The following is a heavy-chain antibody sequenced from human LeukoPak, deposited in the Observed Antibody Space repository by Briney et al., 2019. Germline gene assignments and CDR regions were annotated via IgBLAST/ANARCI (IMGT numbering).Heavy chain of an antibody. CDR1: GFTFSSYE. V-gene: IGHV3-48*03. CDR3: ARMTYYYDSSGYSHFDY. J-gene: IGHJ4*02. Sequence: GGSLRLSCAASGFTFSSYEMNWVRQAPGKGLEWVSYISSSGSTIYYADSVKGRSTISRDNAENSLYLQMNSPRAEDTAVYYCARMTYYYDSSGYSHFDYWGQGTLVTVSS. CDR2: ISSSGSTI. D-gene: IGHD3-22*01.